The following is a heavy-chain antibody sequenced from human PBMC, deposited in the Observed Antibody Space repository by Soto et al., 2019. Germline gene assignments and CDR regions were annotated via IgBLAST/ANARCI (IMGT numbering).Heavy chain of an antibody. D-gene: IGHD6-19*01. J-gene: IGHJ6*02. CDR3: SRFIMVGGWFDPNYYHGMDV. CDR1: GYTFSNYG. Sequence: QVQLVQSGAEVKKPGASVTVSCKTSGYTFSNYGINWVRQAPGQGLEWMGWISGYNGNTNYAQTVKGGVTMNTETSPGTVYMELRSLKSDDTAIYYCSRFIMVGGWFDPNYYHGMDVWGQGTTVTVSS. V-gene: IGHV1-18*01. CDR2: ISGYNGNT.